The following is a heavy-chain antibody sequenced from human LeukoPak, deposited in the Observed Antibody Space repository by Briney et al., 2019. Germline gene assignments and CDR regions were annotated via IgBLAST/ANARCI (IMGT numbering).Heavy chain of an antibody. CDR3: AKDRGTYSVIDH. D-gene: IGHD1-26*01. Sequence: TGGSLRLSCAASGFTFSSYGMHWVRQAPGKGLEWVTFIRYDGTNKYYGDSGKGRFTISRDNSKDTVYLQMNSLRAEDTAVYYCAKDRGTYSVIDHWGQGTLVTVSS. V-gene: IGHV3-30*02. J-gene: IGHJ4*02. CDR2: IRYDGTNK. CDR1: GFTFSSYG.